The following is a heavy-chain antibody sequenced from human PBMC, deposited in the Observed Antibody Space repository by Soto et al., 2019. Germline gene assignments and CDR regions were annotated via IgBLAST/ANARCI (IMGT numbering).Heavy chain of an antibody. J-gene: IGHJ4*02. Sequence: QLQLQESGPGLVKPSETLSLTCTVSGGSISSSSYYWGWIRQPPGKGLEWIGSIYYSGSTYYNPSLKSRVTISVDTSKNQFALKLSSVTAADTAVYYCVGLTMVRGSPHLGGALSIFDYWGQGTLVTVSS. CDR2: IYYSGST. CDR1: GGSISSSSYY. V-gene: IGHV4-39*01. D-gene: IGHD3-10*01. CDR3: VGLTMVRGSPHLGGALSIFDY.